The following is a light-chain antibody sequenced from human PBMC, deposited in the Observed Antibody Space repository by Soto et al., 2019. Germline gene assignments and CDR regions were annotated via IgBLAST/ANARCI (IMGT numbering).Light chain of an antibody. J-gene: IGLJ1*01. CDR3: SSYTSSSTIV. Sequence: QSVLTHPASVSWSPGHSITISCTGTSSDVGGYNYVSWYQQHPGKAPKLMIYEVSNRPSGVSNRFSGSKSGNTASLTISGLQAEEEADYYCSSYTSSSTIVFGTGTKVTAL. CDR1: SSDVGGYNY. V-gene: IGLV2-14*01. CDR2: EVS.